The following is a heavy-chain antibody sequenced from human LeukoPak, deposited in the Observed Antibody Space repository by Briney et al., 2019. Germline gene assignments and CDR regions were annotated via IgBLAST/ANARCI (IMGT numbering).Heavy chain of an antibody. V-gene: IGHV1-18*01. Sequence: GASVKVSCKASGGTFSSYGISWVRQAPGQGLEWMGWISAYNGNTNYAQKLQGRVTMTTDTSTSTAYMELRSLRSDDTAVYYCARESWEDGTYPYGIDYWGQGTLVTVSS. CDR3: ARESWEDGTYPYGIDY. J-gene: IGHJ4*02. D-gene: IGHD1-1*01. CDR1: GGTFSSYG. CDR2: ISAYNGNT.